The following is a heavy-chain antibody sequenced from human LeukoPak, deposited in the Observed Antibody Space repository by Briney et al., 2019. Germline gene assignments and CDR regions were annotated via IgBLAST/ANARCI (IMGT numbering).Heavy chain of an antibody. Sequence: ASVKGSCKASGGTFSSYAISWVRQAPGQGLEWMGGIIPIFGTANYAQKFQGRVTITADESTSTAYMELSSLRSEDTAVYYCARDSYALLPSNDYWGQGTLVTVSS. CDR3: ARDSYALLPSNDY. CDR1: GGTFSSYA. D-gene: IGHD2-15*01. J-gene: IGHJ4*02. CDR2: IIPIFGTA. V-gene: IGHV1-69*13.